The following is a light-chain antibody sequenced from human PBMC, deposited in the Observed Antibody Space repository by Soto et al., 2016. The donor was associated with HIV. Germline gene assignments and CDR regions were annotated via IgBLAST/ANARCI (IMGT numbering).Light chain of an antibody. V-gene: IGLV3-1*01. CDR2: QDD. Sequence: SYELTQPPSVSVSPGQTASITCSEDKLGDKYASWYQQKPGQSPVVVIYQDDKRPSGMSERFSGFNSGNTATLTISGTQAMDEADYYCQAWDSSTALYVFGTGTKVTVL. J-gene: IGLJ1*01. CDR1: KLGDKY. CDR3: QAWDSSTALYV.